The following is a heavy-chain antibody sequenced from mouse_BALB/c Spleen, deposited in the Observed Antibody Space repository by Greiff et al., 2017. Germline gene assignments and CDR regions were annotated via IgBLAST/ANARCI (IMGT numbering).Heavy chain of an antibody. CDR2: IDPANGNT. CDR1: GFNIKDTY. J-gene: IGHJ3*01. Sequence: VQLQQSGAELVKPGASVKLSCTASGFNIKDTYMHWVKQRPEQGLEWIGRIDPANGNTKYDPKFQGKATITADTSSNTAYLQPSSLTSEDTAVYYCVPLFFAYWGQGTLVTVSA. CDR3: VPLFFAY. V-gene: IGHV14-3*02. D-gene: IGHD1-1*01.